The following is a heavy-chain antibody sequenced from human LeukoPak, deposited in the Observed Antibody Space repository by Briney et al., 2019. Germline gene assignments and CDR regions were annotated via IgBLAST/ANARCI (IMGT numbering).Heavy chain of an antibody. V-gene: IGHV3-7*01. D-gene: IGHD1-26*01. J-gene: IGHJ4*02. Sequence: GGSLRLSCAASGFTFSSYWMSWVRQAPGKGLEWVANIKQDGSEKYYVDSVKGRFTISRDNAKNSLYLQMNSLRAEDTAVYYCARVRQWELLGGYFDYWGQGTLVTVSS. CDR3: ARVRQWELLGGYFDY. CDR1: GFTFSSYW. CDR2: IKQDGSEK.